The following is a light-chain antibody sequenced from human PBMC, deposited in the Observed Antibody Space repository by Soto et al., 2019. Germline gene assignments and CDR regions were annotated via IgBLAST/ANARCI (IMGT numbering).Light chain of an antibody. J-gene: IGLJ2*01. CDR2: EGS. CDR1: SSDVGNYNL. V-gene: IGLV2-23*01. Sequence: QSALTQPASVSGSPGQSITISCTGTSSDVGNYNLVSWYQQHPGKAPKLMIYEGSKRPSGVSNRFSGSKSGNTASLTISGLQAEAEADYYCCSYAGSGTLLFGGGTQLTVL. CDR3: CSYAGSGTLL.